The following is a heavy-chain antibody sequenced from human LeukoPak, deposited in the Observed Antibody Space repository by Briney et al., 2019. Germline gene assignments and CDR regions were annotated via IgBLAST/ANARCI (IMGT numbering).Heavy chain of an antibody. CDR1: GGSISSGTYY. J-gene: IGHJ5*02. D-gene: IGHD1-26*01. V-gene: IGHV4-61*10. CDR2: IYYSGST. CDR3: ARVRNSGSYGDRIWFDP. Sequence: SSETLSLTCTVSGGSISSGTYYWTWIRQPAGKGLEWIGYIYYSGSTNYNPSLKSRVTISVDTSKNQFSLKLSSVTAADTAVYYCARVRNSGSYGDRIWFDPWGQGTLVTVSS.